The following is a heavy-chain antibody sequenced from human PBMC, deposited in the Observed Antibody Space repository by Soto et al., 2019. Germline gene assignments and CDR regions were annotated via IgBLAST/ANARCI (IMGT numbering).Heavy chain of an antibody. J-gene: IGHJ4*02. CDR2: ISTKRANT. D-gene: IGHD1-1*01. V-gene: IGHV1-18*04. CDR1: GYSFTTYD. CDR3: ANFTTGTIHFNF. Sequence: QVQLEQSGPEEMKSGASVRISCKASGYSFTTYDITWVRQAPGQGPEWMGWISTKRANTNYADKFRCRVILTTDTSTGTAYMDVMSLTDDDTAIYYCANFTTGTIHFNFWGQGTLITVSS.